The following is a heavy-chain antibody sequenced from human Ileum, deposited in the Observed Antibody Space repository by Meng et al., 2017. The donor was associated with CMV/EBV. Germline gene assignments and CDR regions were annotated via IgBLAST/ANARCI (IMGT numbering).Heavy chain of an antibody. D-gene: IGHD7-27*01. CDR3: TKDLTGDLDY. Sequence: GESLKISCAASGFTFSTYWMSWVRQAPGEGLVWVSRLNTDGSVTSYADSVKGRFTISRDNAKNTLYLQMDSLRAEDTALYYCTKDLTGDLDYWGQGTLVTVSS. V-gene: IGHV3-74*01. J-gene: IGHJ4*02. CDR2: LNTDGSVT. CDR1: GFTFSTYW.